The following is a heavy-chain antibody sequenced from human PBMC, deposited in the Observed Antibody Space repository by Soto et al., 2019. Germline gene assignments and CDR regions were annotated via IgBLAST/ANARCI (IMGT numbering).Heavy chain of an antibody. D-gene: IGHD2-15*01. V-gene: IGHV1-69*02. Sequence: SVKVSCKASGGTFSSYTISWVRQAPGQGLEWMGRIIPILGIANYAQKFQGRVTITADKSTSTAYMELSSLRSEDTAVYYCARGESGYCSGGSCNYEYFQHWGQGTLVTVSS. CDR2: IIPILGIA. CDR1: GGTFSSYT. CDR3: ARGESGYCSGGSCNYEYFQH. J-gene: IGHJ1*01.